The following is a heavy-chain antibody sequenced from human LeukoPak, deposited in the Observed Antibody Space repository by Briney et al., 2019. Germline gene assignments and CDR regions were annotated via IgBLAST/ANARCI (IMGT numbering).Heavy chain of an antibody. J-gene: IGHJ4*02. CDR3: AKGRAVAGPIPVDY. Sequence: PGGSLRLSCAASGFTFSSFAMSWVRQAPGKGLEWVSAIGGSGGSPYYADFVKGRFTISRDNSKNTLYLQVNSLRAEDTAVYYCAKGRAVAGPIPVDYWGQGTLVTVSS. V-gene: IGHV3-23*01. D-gene: IGHD6-19*01. CDR2: IGGSGGSP. CDR1: GFTFSSFA.